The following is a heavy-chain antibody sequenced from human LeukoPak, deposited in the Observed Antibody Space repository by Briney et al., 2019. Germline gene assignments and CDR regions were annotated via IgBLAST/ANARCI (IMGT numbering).Heavy chain of an antibody. V-gene: IGHV3-21*01. Sequence: PGGSLRLSCAASGFTFSSYSMNWVRQTPGKGLEWVSSISTSSSYIYYADSLKGRFTISRDNAKNSLYLQMNSLRAEDTAVYYCARDPSTLRQLDYWGQGTLVTVSS. CDR2: ISTSSSYI. CDR3: ARDPSTLRQLDY. CDR1: GFTFSSYS. D-gene: IGHD3-16*01. J-gene: IGHJ4*02.